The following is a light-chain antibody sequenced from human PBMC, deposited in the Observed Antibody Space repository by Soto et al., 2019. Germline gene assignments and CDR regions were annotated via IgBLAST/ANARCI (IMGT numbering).Light chain of an antibody. CDR1: QIVDSNY. CDR2: GAS. CDR3: QQYGTPRSVT. Sequence: EVVMTPSPGPPSFSPREEATPSCRASQIVDSNYLAWYQQKPGQTPRLIIYGASGRADGIPHRFSGSGFGTDFTLTISKVEPEDFAVYYCQQYGTPRSVTFGQGTKVDIK. J-gene: IGKJ1*01. V-gene: IGKV3-20*01.